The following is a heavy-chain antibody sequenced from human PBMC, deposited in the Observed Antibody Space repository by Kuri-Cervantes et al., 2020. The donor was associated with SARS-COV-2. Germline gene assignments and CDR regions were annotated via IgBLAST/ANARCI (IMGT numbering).Heavy chain of an antibody. CDR3: ARAGYSGYDRIAAAGPPGY. Sequence: SVKVSCKASGGTFSTYSISWVRQAPGQGLEWMGGITPIFGTANYAQKFQGRVTITADESTSTAYMELSSLRSEDTAVYYCARAGYSGYDRIAAAGPPGYWGQGTLVTVSS. CDR1: GGTFSTYS. CDR2: ITPIFGTA. V-gene: IGHV1-69*13. D-gene: IGHD5-12*01. J-gene: IGHJ4*02.